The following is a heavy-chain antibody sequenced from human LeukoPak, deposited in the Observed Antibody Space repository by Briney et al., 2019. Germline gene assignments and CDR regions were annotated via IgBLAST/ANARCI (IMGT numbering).Heavy chain of an antibody. CDR3: AKDQVVPNYYYMDV. CDR2: IRYDGNNR. Sequence: GGSLRLSCAASRFIFSSYAMHWVRQAPGKGLEWVAFIRYDGNNRYYADSVKGRFTISRDNSKNTLYLQMNSLRVEDTALYYCAKDQVVPNYYYMDVWGKGTTVTVSS. J-gene: IGHJ6*03. CDR1: RFIFSSYA. D-gene: IGHD2-15*01. V-gene: IGHV3-30*02.